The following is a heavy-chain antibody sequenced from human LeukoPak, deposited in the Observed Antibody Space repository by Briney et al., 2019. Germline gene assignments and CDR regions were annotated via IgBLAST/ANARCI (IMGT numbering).Heavy chain of an antibody. D-gene: IGHD1-7*01. CDR2: IYYSGST. J-gene: IGHJ4*02. Sequence: PSETLSLTCTVSGGSISSYYWSWIRQPPGKGLEWIGYIYYSGSTNYNPSLKSRVTISVHTSKNQFSLKLNSVSAADAAVYYCTRGGWELFDYWGQGTLVTASS. CDR1: GGSISSYY. CDR3: TRGGWELFDY. V-gene: IGHV4-59*01.